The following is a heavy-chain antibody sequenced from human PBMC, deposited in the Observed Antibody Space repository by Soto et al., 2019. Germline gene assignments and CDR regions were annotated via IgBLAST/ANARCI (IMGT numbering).Heavy chain of an antibody. V-gene: IGHV1-69*06. J-gene: IGHJ2*01. D-gene: IGHD3-22*01. CDR1: EDTFRTYA. CDR3: ASTKYDSSAYYYWNLGP. Sequence: QVELVQSGAEVKKPGSSVKVSCQASEDTFRTYAISWVRQAPGQGLAWMGGIIPIFGTANYAQKFQGRVTITADTSANTVDLELSSRRSEDTAVYYWASTKYDSSAYYYWNLGPRGRGTLGTVSA. CDR2: IIPIFGTA.